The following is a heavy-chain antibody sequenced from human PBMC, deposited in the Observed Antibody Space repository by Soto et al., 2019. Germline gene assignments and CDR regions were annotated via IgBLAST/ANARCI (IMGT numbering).Heavy chain of an antibody. Sequence: SETLSLTCTVSGASISRYYWSWIRQSPGKGLEWIGYIYNTGSTNYNPSLKSRVTISVDRSKNQFSLKLSSVTAADTAVYYCARAGDSSGPVALGYWGQGTLVTVSS. CDR1: GASISRYY. CDR3: ARAGDSSGPVALGY. D-gene: IGHD6-19*01. V-gene: IGHV4-59*12. J-gene: IGHJ4*02. CDR2: IYNTGST.